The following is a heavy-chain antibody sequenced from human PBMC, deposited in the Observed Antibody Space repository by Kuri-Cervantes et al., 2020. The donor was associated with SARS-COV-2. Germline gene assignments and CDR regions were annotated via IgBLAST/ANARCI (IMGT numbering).Heavy chain of an antibody. CDR1: GGSISSYY. Sequence: SETLSLTCTVSGGSISSYYWSWIRQPPGKGLEWIGEINHSGSTNYNSSLKSRVTIPVDTSKNQFSLKLSSVTAADTAVYYCARGGYSGYEGWFDPWAREPWSPSPQ. V-gene: IGHV4-34*01. CDR3: ARGGYSGYEGWFDP. CDR2: INHSGST. J-gene: IGHJ5*02. D-gene: IGHD5-12*01.